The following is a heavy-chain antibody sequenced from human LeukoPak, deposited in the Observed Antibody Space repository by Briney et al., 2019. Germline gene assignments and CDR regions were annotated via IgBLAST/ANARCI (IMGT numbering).Heavy chain of an antibody. CDR2: IIPIFGST. V-gene: IGHV1-69*13. J-gene: IGHJ4*02. CDR1: RGTFSSYA. CDR3: ARGGNCSITTCYAF. D-gene: IGHD2-2*01. Sequence: SVKDSCKASRGTFSSYAVSWVRPAPGQGLEWMGGIIPIFGSTNYAQKFQGRVTITADDSTGTAYMELSSLTSGDTAGYYCARGGNCSITTCYAFWGQGTLVTVSS.